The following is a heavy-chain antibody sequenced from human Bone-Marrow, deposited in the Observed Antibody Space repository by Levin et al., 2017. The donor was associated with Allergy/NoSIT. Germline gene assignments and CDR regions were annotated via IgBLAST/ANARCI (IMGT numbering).Heavy chain of an antibody. J-gene: IGHJ5*02. Sequence: SETLSLSCAVYGGSFSGYYWSWIRQPPGKGLEWIGEINHSGSTNYNPSLKSRVTISVDTSKNQFSLKLSSVTAADTAVYYCARFRRRLFGSGSYYKYNWFDPWGQGTLVTVSS. D-gene: IGHD3-10*01. CDR1: GGSFSGYY. CDR2: INHSGST. CDR3: ARFRRRLFGSGSYYKYNWFDP. V-gene: IGHV4-34*01.